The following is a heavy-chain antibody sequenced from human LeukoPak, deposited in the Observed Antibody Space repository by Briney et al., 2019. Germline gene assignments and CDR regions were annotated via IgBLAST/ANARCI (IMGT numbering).Heavy chain of an antibody. CDR3: ARPQPIVAVNALGY. CDR1: GFTFSSYS. J-gene: IGHJ4*02. V-gene: IGHV3-21*01. D-gene: IGHD2-21*01. CDR2: ISSSSSYI. Sequence: AGGSLRLSCAASGFTFSSYSMNWVRQAPGKWLEWVSSISSSSSYIYYADSVKGRFTISRDNAKNSLYLQMNSLRAEDTAVYYCARPQPIVAVNALGYWGQGTLVTVSS.